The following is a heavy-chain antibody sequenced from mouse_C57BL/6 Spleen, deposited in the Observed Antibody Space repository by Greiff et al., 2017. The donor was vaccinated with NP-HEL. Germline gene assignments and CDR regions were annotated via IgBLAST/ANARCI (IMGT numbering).Heavy chain of an antibody. CDR1: GYAFTNYL. CDR3: ARCGYYDPYAMDY. CDR2: INPGSGGT. D-gene: IGHD2-4*01. J-gene: IGHJ4*01. V-gene: IGHV1-54*01. Sequence: VQLQQSGAELVRPGTSVKVSCKASGYAFTNYLIEWVKQRPGQGLEWIGVINPGSGGTNYNEKFKGKATLTADKSSSTAYMQLSSLTTRDSAVYFCARCGYYDPYAMDYWGQGTSVTVSS.